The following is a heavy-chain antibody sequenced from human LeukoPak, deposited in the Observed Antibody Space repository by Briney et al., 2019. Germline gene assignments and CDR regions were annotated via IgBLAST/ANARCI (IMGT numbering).Heavy chain of an antibody. Sequence: PSETLSLTCTVSGGSISSYYWSWIRQPPGKGLEWIGYIYYSGSTNYNPSLKSRVTISVDTSKNQFSLKLSSVTAAYTAVYYCASGPAAFDAFDIWGQGTMVTVSS. CDR3: ASGPAAFDAFDI. D-gene: IGHD2-2*01. CDR1: GGSISSYY. J-gene: IGHJ3*02. V-gene: IGHV4-59*01. CDR2: IYYSGST.